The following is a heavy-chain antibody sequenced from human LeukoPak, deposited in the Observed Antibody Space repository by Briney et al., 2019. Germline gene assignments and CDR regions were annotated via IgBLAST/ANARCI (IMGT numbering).Heavy chain of an antibody. D-gene: IGHD3-3*01. V-gene: IGHV1-2*02. Sequence: ASVKVSCKASGYTFTGYYMHWVRRAPGQGLEWMGWINPNSGGTNYAQKFQGRVTMTRDTSISTAYMELSRLRSDDTAVYYCARTTRPQYYDFWSGPRIYGMDVWGQGTTVTVSS. J-gene: IGHJ6*02. CDR1: GYTFTGYY. CDR3: ARTTRPQYYDFWSGPRIYGMDV. CDR2: INPNSGGT.